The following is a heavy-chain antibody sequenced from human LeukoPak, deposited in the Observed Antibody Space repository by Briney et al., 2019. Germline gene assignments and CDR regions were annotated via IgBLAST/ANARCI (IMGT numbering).Heavy chain of an antibody. Sequence: ASVKVSCKASGYTFTTHDINWVRQATGQGLEWLGWMSPNSGDTGYAQKFQGRVTMTRDTSISTAYMELNSLTSEDTAVYYCAKNVRDTGTFDYWGQGTLVTVSS. V-gene: IGHV1-8*01. CDR3: AKNVRDTGTFDY. D-gene: IGHD5-18*01. CDR1: GYTFTTHD. J-gene: IGHJ4*02. CDR2: MSPNSGDT.